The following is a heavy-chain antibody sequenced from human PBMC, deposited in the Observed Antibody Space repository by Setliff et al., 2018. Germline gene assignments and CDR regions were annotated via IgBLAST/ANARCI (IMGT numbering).Heavy chain of an antibody. Sequence: SETLSLTCAVSGYPISSGYYWGWIRQPPGKGLEWIGSIYHSGSTYYNPSLKSRVTISVDTSKNQFSLKLSSVTAADTAVYYCARDSRNYYDSSGYPIDAFDIWGQGTMVTVSS. V-gene: IGHV4-38-2*02. CDR2: IYHSGST. CDR3: ARDSRNYYDSSGYPIDAFDI. D-gene: IGHD3-22*01. J-gene: IGHJ3*02. CDR1: GYPISSGYY.